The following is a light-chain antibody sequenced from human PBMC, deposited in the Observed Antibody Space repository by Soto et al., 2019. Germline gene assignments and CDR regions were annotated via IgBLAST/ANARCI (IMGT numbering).Light chain of an antibody. V-gene: IGKV1-5*01. CDR2: AAS. CDR1: QSISSW. CDR3: QQYNSYPWT. J-gene: IGKJ1*01. Sequence: DIQMTQSPSTLSASVGDRVTITCRASQSISSWLAWYQRKPGKAPKLLIYAASSLESGVPSRFSGSGSGTEFTLTISSLQPDDFATYYCQQYNSYPWTCGQGTKVEIK.